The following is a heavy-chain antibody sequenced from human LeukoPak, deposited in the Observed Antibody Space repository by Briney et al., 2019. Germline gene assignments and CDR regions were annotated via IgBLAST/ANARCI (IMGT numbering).Heavy chain of an antibody. J-gene: IGHJ4*02. V-gene: IGHV3-74*03. CDR1: GFPFSSYW. Sequence: GGSLRLSCEPSGFPFSSYWMLWVRQAPGKGLVWVSRISGDGTIKTYADFVRGRFTISRDNTKNILYLQMNSLKVEDTGIYFCSRSQFDYWGQGVLVTVSS. CDR3: SRSQFDY. CDR2: ISGDGTIK.